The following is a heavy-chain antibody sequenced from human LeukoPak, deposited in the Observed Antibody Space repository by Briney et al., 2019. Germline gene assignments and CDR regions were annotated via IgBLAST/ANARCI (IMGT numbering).Heavy chain of an antibody. CDR3: ARGARGYSYGLDY. J-gene: IGHJ4*02. Sequence: SVKVSCKASGGTFSSYAISWVRQAPGQGLEWMGRIIPILGIANYAQKFQGRVKITADKSTSTAYMELSSLRSEDTAVYYCARGARGYSYGLDYWGQGTLVTVSS. CDR2: IIPILGIA. CDR1: GGTFSSYA. V-gene: IGHV1-69*04. D-gene: IGHD5-18*01.